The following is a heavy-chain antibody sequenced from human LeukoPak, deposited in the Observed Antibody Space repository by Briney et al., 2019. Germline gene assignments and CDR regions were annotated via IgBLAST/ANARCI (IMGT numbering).Heavy chain of an antibody. CDR1: GFNFDNFA. CDR2: ISDDSGST. J-gene: IGHJ5*02. CDR3: AKAAVAGQNWFDP. D-gene: IGHD6-19*01. Sequence: PGKSLTLSCVVSGFNFDNFAMHWVRQPLGKGLEWVSGISDDSGSTYYADSVKGRFTISRDNSKNTLYLQMNSLRAEDTAVYYCAKAAVAGQNWFDPWGQGTLVTVSS. V-gene: IGHV3-23*01.